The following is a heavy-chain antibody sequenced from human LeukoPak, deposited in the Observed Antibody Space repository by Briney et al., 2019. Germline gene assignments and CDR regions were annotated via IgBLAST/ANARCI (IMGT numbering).Heavy chain of an antibody. CDR1: GFTFSSYS. V-gene: IGHV3-21*01. CDR2: ISSSSSYI. Sequence: GGSLRLSCAASGFTFSSYSMNWVRQAPGKGLEWVSSISSSSSYIYYADSVKGRFTISRDNAKNSLYLQMNSLRAEDTAVYYCARDCSSTSCYGMVLDVWGKGTTVTVSS. D-gene: IGHD2-2*01. CDR3: ARDCSSTSCYGMVLDV. J-gene: IGHJ6*04.